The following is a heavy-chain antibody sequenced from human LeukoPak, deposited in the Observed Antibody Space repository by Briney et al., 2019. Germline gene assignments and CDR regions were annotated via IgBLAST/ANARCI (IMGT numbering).Heavy chain of an antibody. CDR2: ISGSGRDT. CDR3: AKWGDFWTGLNNWYFEL. CDR1: GLTFPRYA. Sequence: GGSLRLSCAASGLTFPRYAFAWVRQAPGRGLQWVSGISGSGRDTFYSDSVKGRFTISRDNSKNTHYLQTSSLTAEDTAVYYCAKWGDFWTGLNNWYFELWGRGTLVTVSS. J-gene: IGHJ2*01. D-gene: IGHD3/OR15-3a*01. V-gene: IGHV3-23*01.